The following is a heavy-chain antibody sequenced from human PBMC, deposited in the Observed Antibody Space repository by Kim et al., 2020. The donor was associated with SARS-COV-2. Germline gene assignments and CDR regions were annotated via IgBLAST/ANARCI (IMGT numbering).Heavy chain of an antibody. CDR1: GYILTSYY. J-gene: IGHJ4*02. CDR3: ARVRGSGIIDF. D-gene: IGHD3-10*01. V-gene: IGHV1-46*01. CDR2: INPSGGGA. Sequence: ASVKVSCKASGYILTSYYIYWVRQAPGQGLEWMGMINPSGGGAKYAQTFQGRVTMTRDMSTSTVYMDLSSLRFEDTAVYYCARVRGSGIIDFWGQGTLVT.